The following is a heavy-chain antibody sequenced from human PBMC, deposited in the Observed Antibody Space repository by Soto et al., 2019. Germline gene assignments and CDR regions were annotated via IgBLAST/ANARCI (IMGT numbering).Heavy chain of an antibody. Sequence: PSQPLSVHRSVGSECSTRRSPHYIQNPPRQGLEWIGYMHYTGFSHYNPSLKSRLTISVDKSKNQFTLQLTSVTVEDTAVYYCATSYGKAWYTFWGQGTQVTVSS. J-gene: IGHJ4*02. CDR1: SECSTRRS. CDR2: MHYTGFS. D-gene: IGHD6-13*01. CDR3: ATSYGKAWYTF. V-gene: IGHV4-59*11.